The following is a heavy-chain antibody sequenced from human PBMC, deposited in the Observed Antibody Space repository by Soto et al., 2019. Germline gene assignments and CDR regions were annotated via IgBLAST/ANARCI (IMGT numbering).Heavy chain of an antibody. V-gene: IGHV4-31*03. CDR1: GGSIHNGGHY. D-gene: IGHD4-17*01. CDR3: GRDNYGDMHDF. CDR2: IFFSGNT. Sequence: SESLSLTCTVSGGSIHNGGHYWTWIRQHPGKGLEWIGRIFFSGNTHYNPALKSRLTSSLDTAKNQFSLKLTSVTAADTAIYYCGRDNYGDMHDFWGPGNPVRVS. J-gene: IGHJ4*02.